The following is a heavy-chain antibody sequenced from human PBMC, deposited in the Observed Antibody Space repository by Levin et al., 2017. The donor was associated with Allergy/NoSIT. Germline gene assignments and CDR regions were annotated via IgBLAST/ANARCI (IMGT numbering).Heavy chain of an antibody. V-gene: IGHV1-2*02. Sequence: ASVKVSCKASGYTFTGYYMHWVRQAPGQGLEWMGWINPNSGGTNYAQKFQGRVTMTRDTSISTAYMELSRLRSDDTAVYYCARGLGSSGYYVFATGSENFDYWGQGTLVTVSS. J-gene: IGHJ4*02. D-gene: IGHD3-22*01. CDR3: ARGLGSSGYYVFATGSENFDY. CDR2: INPNSGGT. CDR1: GYTFTGYY.